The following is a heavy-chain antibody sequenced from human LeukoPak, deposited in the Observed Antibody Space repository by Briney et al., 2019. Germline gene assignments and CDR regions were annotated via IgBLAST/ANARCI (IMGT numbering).Heavy chain of an antibody. CDR2: INWNGGST. D-gene: IGHD2-15*01. CDR3: ARGSDDCSGGSCYLF. V-gene: IGHV3-20*04. CDR1: GFTFDDYG. J-gene: IGHJ4*02. Sequence: GGSLRLSCAASGFTFDDYGMSWDRQAPGKGLEWVSGINWNGGSTGYADSVKGRFTISRDNAKNSLYLQMNSLRAEDTALYYCARGSDDCSGGSCYLFWGQGTLVTVSS.